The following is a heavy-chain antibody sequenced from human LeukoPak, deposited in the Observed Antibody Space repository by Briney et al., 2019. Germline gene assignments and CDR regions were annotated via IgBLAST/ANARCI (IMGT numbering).Heavy chain of an antibody. D-gene: IGHD2-21*02. Sequence: ASVKVSCKASGYTFTSYYMHWVRQAPGQGLEWMGIINPSGGSTSYAQKFQGRVTMTRDMSTSTAYMELSSLRSEDTAVYYCAYCGGDCYVYYYYMDVWGKGTTVTVSS. CDR1: GYTFTSYY. CDR2: INPSGGST. V-gene: IGHV1-46*01. J-gene: IGHJ6*03. CDR3: AYCGGDCYVYYYYMDV.